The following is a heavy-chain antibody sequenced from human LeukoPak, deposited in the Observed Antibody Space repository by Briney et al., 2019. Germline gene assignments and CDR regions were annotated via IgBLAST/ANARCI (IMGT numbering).Heavy chain of an antibody. V-gene: IGHV3-23*01. CDR1: GFTFSSYA. J-gene: IGHJ4*02. D-gene: IGHD6-19*01. CDR3: AKALAGKNYFDY. Sequence: GGSLSLSCAASGFTFSSYAMSWVRQAPGKGLEWVSIISDSGGRTYYADSVKGRFTISRDNSKNTLYLQMNSLRAEDTAVYYCAKALAGKNYFDYWGQGTLVTVSS. CDR2: ISDSGGRT.